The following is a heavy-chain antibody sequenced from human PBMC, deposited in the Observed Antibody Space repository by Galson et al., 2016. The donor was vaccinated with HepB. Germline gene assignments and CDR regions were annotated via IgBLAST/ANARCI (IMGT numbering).Heavy chain of an antibody. V-gene: IGHV1-3*01. Sequence: SVKVSCKASGYTFTSYAIHWVRQAPGQGLEWMGWINGGSGDTTYSQKFQARVTITRDTSASTAYMEVNSLRSGDTSVYYCARETSGWYLGWGQGTLVIVSS. D-gene: IGHD6-19*01. CDR2: INGGSGDT. CDR1: GYTFTSYA. J-gene: IGHJ4*02. CDR3: ARETSGWYLG.